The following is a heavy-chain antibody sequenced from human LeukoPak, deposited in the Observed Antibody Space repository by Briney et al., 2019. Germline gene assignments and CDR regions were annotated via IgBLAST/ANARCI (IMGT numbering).Heavy chain of an antibody. CDR3: ARRPYYYDSSGDAFDL. Sequence: TSVKVSCKASGYTFTGYYIHWVRQAPGQGLEGRGWINPNSGSTNYAQKFQGRVTMTRDTSISTAYLELSRLTSDDTAVYYCARRPYYYDSSGDAFDLWGQGPMVTVSS. V-gene: IGHV1-2*02. CDR1: GYTFTGYY. J-gene: IGHJ3*01. CDR2: INPNSGST. D-gene: IGHD3-22*01.